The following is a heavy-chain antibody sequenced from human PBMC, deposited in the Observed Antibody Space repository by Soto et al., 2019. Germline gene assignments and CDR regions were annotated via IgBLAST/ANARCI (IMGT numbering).Heavy chain of an antibody. D-gene: IGHD3-3*01. CDR2: IVVGSGNT. Sequence: ASVKVSCKASGFTFTSSAVQWVRQARGQRLEWIGWIVVGSGNTNYAQKFQERVTITRDMSTSTAYMELRSLRSDDTAVYYCARVEIFGVANFDYWGQGTLVTVSS. J-gene: IGHJ4*02. CDR3: ARVEIFGVANFDY. CDR1: GFTFTSSA. V-gene: IGHV1-58*01.